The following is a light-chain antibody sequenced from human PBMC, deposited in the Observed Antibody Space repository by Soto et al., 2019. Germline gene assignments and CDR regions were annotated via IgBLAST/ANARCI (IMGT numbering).Light chain of an antibody. CDR2: EVN. Sequence: QSALTQPPSASGSPGQSVTISCTGASSDVGGSNYVSWHQQHPGKASKLMIYEVNKRPSGVPDRFSGSKSGNTASLTVSGLQAEDEADYYCSSYGGNYNYVFGTGTKVTVL. V-gene: IGLV2-8*01. CDR3: SSYGGNYNYV. CDR1: SSDVGGSNY. J-gene: IGLJ1*01.